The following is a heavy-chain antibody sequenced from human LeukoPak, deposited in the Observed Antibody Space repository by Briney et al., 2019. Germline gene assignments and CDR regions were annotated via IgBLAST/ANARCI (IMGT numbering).Heavy chain of an antibody. V-gene: IGHV1-2*02. CDR1: GYTFTGYY. Sequence: REASVTVSCTASGYTFTGYYMHWVRQAPGQGLEWMGWINSNSGGTNYAQKFQGRVTMTRDTSISTDYMELSRLRSDDTAVYYCARTAMVGYYYYGMDVWGQGSTVTVSS. D-gene: IGHD5-18*01. CDR2: INSNSGGT. CDR3: ARTAMVGYYYYGMDV. J-gene: IGHJ6*02.